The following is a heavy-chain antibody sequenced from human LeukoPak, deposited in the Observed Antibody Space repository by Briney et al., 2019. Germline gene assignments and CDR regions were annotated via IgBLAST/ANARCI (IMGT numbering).Heavy chain of an antibody. J-gene: IGHJ4*02. Sequence: ASVKVSCKVSGYTFTSYYMHWVRQAPGQGLEWMGIINPSGGTTNYAQKFQGRVAMTRDTSTSTVYMELGSLRSEDTAVYYCARFAVHRRIAVTGQFGLDYWGRGTLVTVSS. V-gene: IGHV1-46*01. D-gene: IGHD6-19*01. CDR1: GYTFTSYY. CDR3: ARFAVHRRIAVTGQFGLDY. CDR2: INPSGGTT.